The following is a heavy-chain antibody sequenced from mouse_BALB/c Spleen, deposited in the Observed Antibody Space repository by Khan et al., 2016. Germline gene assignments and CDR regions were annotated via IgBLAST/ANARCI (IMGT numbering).Heavy chain of an antibody. J-gene: IGHJ3*01. CDR1: GFDFRGYW. D-gene: IGHD1-1*01. V-gene: IGHV4-1*02. CDR2: IKPDSRTI. CDR3: ARAGYYGYLVY. Sequence: EVKLLESGGGLVQPGGSLKLSCAASGFDFRGYWMSWVRQAPGKGLEWIGEIKPDSRTINYSPSLKDKFTISRDNAKSTLYLQISKVRSEDTALYYCARAGYYGYLVYWGQGTLVSISA.